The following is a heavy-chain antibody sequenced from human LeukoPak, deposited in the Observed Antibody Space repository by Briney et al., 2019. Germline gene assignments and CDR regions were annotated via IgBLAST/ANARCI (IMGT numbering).Heavy chain of an antibody. D-gene: IGHD6-19*01. CDR2: IGDRGSDT. CDR1: GFTFNIYV. CDR3: AKVGPPYSSGWSIEFDY. V-gene: IGHV3-23*01. Sequence: GGPLRLSCAASGFTFNIYVMTWVPQAPGKGLEWVSEIGDRGSDTYYADPVKGRFTISRDNSKYTLYLQMNSLRAEDTAVYYCAKVGPPYSSGWSIEFDYWGRGTLVTVSS. J-gene: IGHJ4*02.